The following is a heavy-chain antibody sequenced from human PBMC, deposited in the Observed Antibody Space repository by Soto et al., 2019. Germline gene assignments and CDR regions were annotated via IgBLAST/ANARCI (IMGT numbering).Heavy chain of an antibody. J-gene: IGHJ4*02. Sequence: QTGWSLRLSCAASGFTFGNYWMHWVRQAPGKGLVWVSRISDYGRINYADSVKDRFIISRDDARSELYLQLNDLRVEDTATYYCARGGLELFAHWGQGALVTVSA. V-gene: IGHV3-74*01. D-gene: IGHD1-7*01. CDR3: ARGGLELFAH. CDR2: ISDYGRI. CDR1: GFTFGNYW.